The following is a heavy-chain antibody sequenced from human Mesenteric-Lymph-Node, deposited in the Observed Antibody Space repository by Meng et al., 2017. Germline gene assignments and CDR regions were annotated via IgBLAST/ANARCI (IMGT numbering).Heavy chain of an antibody. V-gene: IGHV4-34*01. CDR2: INHSGST. D-gene: IGHD2-2*01. J-gene: IGHJ4*02. CDR1: GGSFSGYY. CDR3: ARTIGGADIVVVPAAYYFDY. Sequence: QVQLQQWGAGLLKPSETLSLTCAVYGGSFSGYYWSWIRQPPGKGVEWIGEINHSGSTNYNPSLKSRVTISVDTSKNQFSLKLSSVTAADTAVYYCARTIGGADIVVVPAAYYFDYWGQGTLVTVSS.